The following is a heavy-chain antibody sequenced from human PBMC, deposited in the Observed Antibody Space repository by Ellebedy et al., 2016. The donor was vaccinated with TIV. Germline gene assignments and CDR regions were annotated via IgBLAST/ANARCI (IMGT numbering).Heavy chain of an antibody. V-gene: IGHV1-3*01. Sequence: AASVKVSCKASGYTFNTYAVHWVRQAPGQSLEWMGWMNAATNKTKYSQKLQGRVSMTWDTSATTAYMELSSLRSEDTAVYYCARWYSSGRTAWPDPWGQGTLVTVSS. J-gene: IGHJ5*02. CDR1: GYTFNTYA. CDR2: MNAATNKT. D-gene: IGHD2-15*01. CDR3: ARWYSSGRTAWPDP.